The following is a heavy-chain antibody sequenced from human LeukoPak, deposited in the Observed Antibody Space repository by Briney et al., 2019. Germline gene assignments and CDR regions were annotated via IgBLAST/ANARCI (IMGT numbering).Heavy chain of an antibody. J-gene: IGHJ3*02. CDR1: GGSISSYY. D-gene: IGHD2-8*01. Sequence: PSETLSLTCTVSGGSISSYYWSWIRQPPGKGLEWIGYIYYSGSTNYNPSLKSRVTISVDTSKNQFSLKLSSVTAADTAVYYCARAREGCTNYAFDIWGQGTMVTVSS. V-gene: IGHV4-59*01. CDR2: IYYSGST. CDR3: ARAREGCTNYAFDI.